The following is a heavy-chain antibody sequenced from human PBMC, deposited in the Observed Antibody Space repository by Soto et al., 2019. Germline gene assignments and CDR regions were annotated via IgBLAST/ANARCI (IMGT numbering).Heavy chain of an antibody. Sequence: ASVKVSCKASGYTFTSYYMHWVRQAPGQGLEWMGIINPSGGSTSYAQKFQGRVSITRDTSASTAYMELSSLRSDDTAVYYCTRSAVRPSGGLIGPFDYWGQGTVVTVSS. CDR1: GYTFTSYY. CDR3: TRSAVRPSGGLIGPFDY. V-gene: IGHV1-46*01. D-gene: IGHD3-16*02. J-gene: IGHJ4*02. CDR2: INPSGGST.